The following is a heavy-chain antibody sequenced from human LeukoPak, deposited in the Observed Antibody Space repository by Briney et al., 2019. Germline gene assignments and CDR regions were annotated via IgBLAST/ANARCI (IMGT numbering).Heavy chain of an antibody. CDR1: GESFSAYF. V-gene: IGHV4-34*01. J-gene: IGHJ4*03. CDR3: ATRSSTLAAARCFDD. Sequence: SETLSLTCAVHGESFSAYFWSWIRQVPGKALEWIGEIDHRGSSNYNPPLKSRATISVDTSKNHFSLSLTSVTAADTAVYYCATRSSTLAAARCFDDWGQGTVVTVSS. D-gene: IGHD6-6*01. CDR2: IDHRGSS.